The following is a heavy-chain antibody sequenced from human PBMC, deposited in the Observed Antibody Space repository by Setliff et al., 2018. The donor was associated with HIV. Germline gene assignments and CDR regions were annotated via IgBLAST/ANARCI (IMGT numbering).Heavy chain of an antibody. Sequence: PSETLSLTCAVYGGSFSGYCWSWIRQPPGKGLEWIGEMQHSGRTNYNPSLRSRVTTSVDTSKGQFSLKLSSVTAADTAVYYCARVSCSSWYSIPLYYYYSMDVWGKGTTVTVSS. CDR1: GGSFSGYC. V-gene: IGHV4-34*01. CDR3: ARVSCSSWYSIPLYYYYSMDV. J-gene: IGHJ6*03. CDR2: MQHSGRT. D-gene: IGHD6-13*01.